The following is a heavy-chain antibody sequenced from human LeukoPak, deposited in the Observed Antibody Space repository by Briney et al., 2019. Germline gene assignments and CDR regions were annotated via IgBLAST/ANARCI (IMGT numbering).Heavy chain of an antibody. Sequence: SETLSLTCTVSGGSISSYCWSWIRQPPGKGLEWIGYIYYSGSTNYNPSLKSRVTISVDTSKNQFSLKLSSVTAADTAVYYCARAGPYSSSWSPFDYWGQGTLVTVSS. CDR3: ARAGPYSSSWSPFDY. V-gene: IGHV4-59*01. CDR2: IYYSGST. J-gene: IGHJ4*02. D-gene: IGHD6-13*01. CDR1: GGSISSYC.